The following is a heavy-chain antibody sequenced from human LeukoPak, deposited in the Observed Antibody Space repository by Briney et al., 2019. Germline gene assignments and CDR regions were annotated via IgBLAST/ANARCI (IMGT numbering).Heavy chain of an antibody. Sequence: GGSLRLSCAASGFTFRSYGMHWVRQAPGKGLEWVAYIQNDGSNEQYADSVKGRFSISRDSSKNILYLQMNSLRAEDTAVYYCTRLQELLWFGDDYYYYMDVWGKGTTVTVSS. V-gene: IGHV3-30*19. CDR1: GFTFRSYG. J-gene: IGHJ6*03. CDR2: IQNDGSNE. CDR3: TRLQELLWFGDDYYYYMDV. D-gene: IGHD3-10*01.